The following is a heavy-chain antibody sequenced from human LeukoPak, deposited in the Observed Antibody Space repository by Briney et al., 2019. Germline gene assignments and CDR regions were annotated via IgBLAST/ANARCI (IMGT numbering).Heavy chain of an antibody. V-gene: IGHV3-30-3*01. CDR2: ISYDGSNK. D-gene: IGHD6-19*01. Sequence: GGSLRLSCEASGFTFSSYAMHWVRQAPGKGLEWVAVISYDGSNKYYADSVKGRFTISRDNSKNTLYLQMNSLRAEDTAVYYCARDSGSSGWYDIYYYYYYGMDVWGQGTTVTVSS. CDR1: GFTFSSYA. CDR3: ARDSGSSGWYDIYYYYYYGMDV. J-gene: IGHJ6*02.